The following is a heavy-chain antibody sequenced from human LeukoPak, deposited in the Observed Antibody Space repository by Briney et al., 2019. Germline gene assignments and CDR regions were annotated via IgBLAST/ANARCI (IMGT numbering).Heavy chain of an antibody. V-gene: IGHV4-59*01. D-gene: IGHD1-14*01. CDR2: IYYSGST. J-gene: IGHJ5*02. CDR3: ARAVRYNNQSRNTIGGPWFDP. Sequence: SETLSLTCTVSGGSISSYYWSWIRQPPGKGLEWIGYIYYSGSTNYNPSLKSRVTISVDTSKNQFSLKLSSVTAADTAVYYCARAVRYNNQSRNTIGGPWFDPWGQGTLVTVSS. CDR1: GGSISSYY.